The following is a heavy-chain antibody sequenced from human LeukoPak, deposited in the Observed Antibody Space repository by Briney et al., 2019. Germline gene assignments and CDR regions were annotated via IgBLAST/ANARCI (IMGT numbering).Heavy chain of an antibody. J-gene: IGHJ4*02. D-gene: IGHD6-13*01. CDR3: ARDLGQQLDYYFDY. CDR1: GFTFSSYA. V-gene: IGHV3-30-3*01. CDR2: ISYDGSNK. Sequence: PGGSLRLSCAASGFTFSSYAMHWVRQAPGKGLEWVAVISYDGSNKYYADSVKGRFTVSRDNSKNTLYLQMNSLRAEDTAVYYCARDLGQQLDYYFDYWGQGTLVTVSS.